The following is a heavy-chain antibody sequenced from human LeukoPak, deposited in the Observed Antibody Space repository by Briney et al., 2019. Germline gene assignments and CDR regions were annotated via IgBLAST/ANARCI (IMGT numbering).Heavy chain of an antibody. J-gene: IGHJ6*03. V-gene: IGHV3-48*03. CDR1: GFSFSGYE. CDR2: ISSSGSTI. D-gene: IGHD4-17*01. CDR3: ARENGDYDYYYYYMDV. Sequence: GGSLRLSCAASGFSFSGYEMNWVRQAPGKGLEWVSYISSSGSTIYYADSVKGRFTISRDNAKNSLYLQMNSLRAEDTAVYYCARENGDYDYYYYYMDVWGKGTTVTISS.